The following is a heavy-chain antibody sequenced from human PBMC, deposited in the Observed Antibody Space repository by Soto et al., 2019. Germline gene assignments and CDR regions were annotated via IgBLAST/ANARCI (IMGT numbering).Heavy chain of an antibody. CDR3: AREAMATSTFDY. CDR1: GFTFSRYW. CDR2: LNTDGTTA. J-gene: IGHJ4*02. D-gene: IGHD5-12*01. V-gene: IGHV3-74*01. Sequence: GGSLRLSCASSGFTFSRYWMHWVRQAPGKGLMWVSRLNTDGTTAAYADSVKGRFTISRDNAKNTLYLLMNSLRVEDTAVYYCAREAMATSTFDYWGQGALVNVSS.